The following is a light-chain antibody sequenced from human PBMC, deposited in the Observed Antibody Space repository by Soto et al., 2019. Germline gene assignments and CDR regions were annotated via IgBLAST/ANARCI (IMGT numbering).Light chain of an antibody. CDR2: DAS. Sequence: AIRMTQSPSSFSASTGDRVTITCRASQGISTYLACYQQKPGKAPKLLIYDASTLQSGVPSKFRGSGSWTDFTLTISGLQSEYFATYYCQRYYSYPYTFVQGTKLEIK. CDR3: QRYYSYPYT. J-gene: IGKJ2*01. V-gene: IGKV1-8*01. CDR1: QGISTY.